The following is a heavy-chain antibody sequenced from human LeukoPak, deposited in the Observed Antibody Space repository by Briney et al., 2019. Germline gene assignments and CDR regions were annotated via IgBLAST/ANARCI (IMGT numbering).Heavy chain of an antibody. D-gene: IGHD1-26*01. Sequence: GGSLRLSCAASGFTFSTYAVNWVRQAPGKGLEWVSTISGSGDSTYYADSVKGRFTISRDNSKNTLYLQMNSLRAEDTAMYYCARGSGSYLTFDYWGQGTLVTVSS. CDR2: ISGSGDST. J-gene: IGHJ4*02. V-gene: IGHV3-23*01. CDR1: GFTFSTYA. CDR3: ARGSGSYLTFDY.